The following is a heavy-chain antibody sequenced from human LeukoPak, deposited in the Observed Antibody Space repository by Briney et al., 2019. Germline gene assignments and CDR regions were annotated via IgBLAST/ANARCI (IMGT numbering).Heavy chain of an antibody. D-gene: IGHD3-10*01. V-gene: IGHV3-20*04. CDR1: GFAFDEHG. CDR3: ARAPITSPFYFDC. CDR2: INWSGGST. Sequence: GGSLRLSCTASGFAFDEHGMSWVRQVPGKGPEWVSGINWSGGSTGYSDPVRGRFTISRDNAKNSLYLQMDSLRAEDTALYYCARAPITSPFYFDCWGQGTLVTVSS. J-gene: IGHJ4*02.